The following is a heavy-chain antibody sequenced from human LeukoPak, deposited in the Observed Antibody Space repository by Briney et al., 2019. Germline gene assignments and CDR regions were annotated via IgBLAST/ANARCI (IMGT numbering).Heavy chain of an antibody. D-gene: IGHD6-13*01. CDR1: GYSFTSHW. CDR3: ARHPIAAGGAYNWFDP. J-gene: IGHJ5*02. CDR2: IYPRDSNT. Sequence: GESLQISCKGSGYGSGYSFTSHWIAWVRQMPGKGLEWMGIIYPRDSNTIYSPSFQGQVTISVDTSINTAYLQWISLKASDTAMYHCARHPIAAGGAYNWFDPWGQGTLVTVSS. V-gene: IGHV5-51*01.